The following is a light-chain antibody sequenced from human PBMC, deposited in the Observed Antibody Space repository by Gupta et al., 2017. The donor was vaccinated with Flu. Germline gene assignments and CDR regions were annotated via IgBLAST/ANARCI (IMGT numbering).Light chain of an antibody. CDR2: KAS. CDR3: QQYNSYPGT. Sequence: PTTRSASVGDRITSACLASQSVDSWVAWFQQKPGKAPNLLVYKASSRESGVPSRISGSGSGTEFTLTISSLQPDDFATYYCQQYNSYPGTFGQGTKVEIK. CDR1: QSVDSW. J-gene: IGKJ2*01. V-gene: IGKV1-5*03.